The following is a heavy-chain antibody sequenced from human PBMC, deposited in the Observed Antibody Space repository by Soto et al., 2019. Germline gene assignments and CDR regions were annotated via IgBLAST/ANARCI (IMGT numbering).Heavy chain of an antibody. D-gene: IGHD4-17*01. V-gene: IGHV4-59*01. CDR3: ARATMTTVAQR. CDR2: IYYSGST. J-gene: IGHJ4*02. Sequence: SETLSLTCTVSGGSISSYYWSWIRQPPGKGLEWIGYIYYSGSTNYNPSLKSRVTISVDTSKNQFSLKLSSVTAADTAVYYCARATMTTVAQRWGQGTLVTVSS. CDR1: GGSISSYY.